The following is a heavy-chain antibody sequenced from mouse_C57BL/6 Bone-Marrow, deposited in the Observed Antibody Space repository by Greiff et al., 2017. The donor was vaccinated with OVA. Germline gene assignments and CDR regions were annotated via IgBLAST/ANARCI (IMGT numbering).Heavy chain of an antibody. CDR3: ARLITTVVAKNFDV. V-gene: IGHV2-2*01. CDR1: GFSLTSYG. D-gene: IGHD1-1*01. J-gene: IGHJ1*03. CDR2: IWSGGST. Sequence: QVQLQQSGPGLVQPSQRLSITCTVSGFSLTSYGVHWVRQSPGKGLEWLGVIWSGGSTDYNAAFISRLSISKDNSKSQVFFKMNSLQADDTAIYYCARLITTVVAKNFDVWGTGTTVTVSS.